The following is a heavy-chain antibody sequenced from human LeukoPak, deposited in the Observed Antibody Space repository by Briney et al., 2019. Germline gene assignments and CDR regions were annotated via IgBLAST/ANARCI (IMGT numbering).Heavy chain of an antibody. CDR2: INPNSGGT. D-gene: IGHD3-3*01. CDR3: ARGYDFWSGYPYFDY. J-gene: IGHJ4*02. V-gene: IGHV1-2*02. Sequence: AASVKVSCKASGYTFTGYYMHWVRQAPGQGLEWMGWINPNSGGTNYAQKFQGRVTMTRDTSISTAYMELSRLRSDDTAVYYCARGYDFWSGYPYFDYWGQGTLVTVSS. CDR1: GYTFTGYY.